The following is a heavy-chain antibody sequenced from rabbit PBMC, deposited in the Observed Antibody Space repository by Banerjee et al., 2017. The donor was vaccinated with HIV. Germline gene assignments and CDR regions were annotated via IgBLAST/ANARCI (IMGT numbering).Heavy chain of an antibody. V-gene: IGHV1S45*01. CDR2: IYTGSSGST. CDR1: GFSFSTYYY. CDR3: ARSPYAATTNNFNL. J-gene: IGHJ4*01. Sequence: QEQLVESGGGLVQPGGSLKLSCKASGFSFSTYYYMCWVRQAPGKGLEWIACIYTGSSGSTYYANWAKGRFTISKTSSTTVTLQMTSLTAADTATYFCARSPYAATTNNFNLWGQGTLVTVS. D-gene: IGHD4-2*01.